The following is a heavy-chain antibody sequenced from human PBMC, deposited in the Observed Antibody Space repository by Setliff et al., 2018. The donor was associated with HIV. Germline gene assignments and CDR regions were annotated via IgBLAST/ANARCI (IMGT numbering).Heavy chain of an antibody. CDR2: ISYSGKT. CDR1: GVPTSASTYY. Sequence: PSETLSLTCTVSGVPTSASTYYWGWIRQPPGKGLDWIGYISYSGKTYYNPSLKSRVTISVDTSNNHFSLRLNSVTAGDTAIYYCARDSALYSGTYYWGQGTLVTVSS. V-gene: IGHV4-39*02. D-gene: IGHD1-26*01. J-gene: IGHJ4*02. CDR3: ARDSALYSGTYY.